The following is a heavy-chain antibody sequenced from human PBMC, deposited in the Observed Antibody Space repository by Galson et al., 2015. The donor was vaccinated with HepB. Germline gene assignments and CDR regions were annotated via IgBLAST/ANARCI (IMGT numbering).Heavy chain of an antibody. CDR3: VQRQRQRSLSPDI. J-gene: IGHJ4*02. CDR1: GFSFNTSGVG. CDR2: VYWDDDK. Sequence: PALVKPTQTLTLTCSFSGFSFNTSGVGVGWIRQPPGKALEWVALVYWDDDKRYSPSLKSRLTITTDTSKNQVVLTLANTDPSDTATYYCVQRQRQRSLSPDIWGQGNLVTVSS. V-gene: IGHV2-5*02. D-gene: IGHD1-14*01.